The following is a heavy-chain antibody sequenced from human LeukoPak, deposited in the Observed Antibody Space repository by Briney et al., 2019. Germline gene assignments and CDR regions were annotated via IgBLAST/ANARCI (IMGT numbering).Heavy chain of an antibody. CDR3: ARDRGDYDDLGDDY. Sequence: GGSLRLSCAASGFTFSSYAMHWVRQAPGKGLEWVAVISYDGSNKYYADSVKGRFTISRDNSKNTLYLQMNSLRAEDTAVYYCARDRGDYDDLGDDYWGQGTLVTVSS. CDR1: GFTFSSYA. CDR2: ISYDGSNK. J-gene: IGHJ4*02. V-gene: IGHV3-30-3*01. D-gene: IGHD4-17*01.